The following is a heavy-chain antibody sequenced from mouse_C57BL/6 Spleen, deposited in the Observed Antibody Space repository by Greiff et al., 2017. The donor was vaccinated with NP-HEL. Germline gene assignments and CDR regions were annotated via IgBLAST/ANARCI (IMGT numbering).Heavy chain of an antibody. V-gene: IGHV1-81*01. CDR2: IYPRSGNT. Sequence: QVQLKESGAELARPGASVKLSCKASGYTFTSYGISWVKQRTGQGLEWIGEIYPRSGNTYYNEKFKGKATLTADKSSSTAYMELRSLTSEDSAVYFCARGVVDYFDYWGQGTTLTVSS. D-gene: IGHD1-1*01. J-gene: IGHJ2*01. CDR3: ARGVVDYFDY. CDR1: GYTFTSYG.